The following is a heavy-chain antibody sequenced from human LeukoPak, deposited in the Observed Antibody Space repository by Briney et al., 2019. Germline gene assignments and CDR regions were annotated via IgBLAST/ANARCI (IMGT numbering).Heavy chain of an antibody. V-gene: IGHV5-51*01. CDR2: IHPDDSDT. CDR3: ARHVDYYGSGSYYYYYGMDV. Sequence: GESLKISCKGSGYTFTSYWIGWVRQMPGKGLESMAIIHPDDSDTRYSPSFQGQVTISADKSISTAYLQWSSLKASDTAMYYCARHVDYYGSGSYYYYYGMDVWGQGTTVTVSS. CDR1: GYTFTSYW. J-gene: IGHJ6*02. D-gene: IGHD3-10*01.